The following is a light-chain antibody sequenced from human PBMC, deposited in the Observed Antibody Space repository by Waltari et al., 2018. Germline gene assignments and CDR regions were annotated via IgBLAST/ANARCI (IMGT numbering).Light chain of an antibody. CDR1: QSISSY. CDR2: DSS. J-gene: IGKJ1*01. V-gene: IGKV3-11*01. CDR3: HHRSNWPWT. Sequence: EIVLTQSPATLSLSPGERATLSCRASQSISSYLAWYQQKPGQAPRLLIDDSSSRATGIPAMCSGSGSRTDFTRTISMREPEYVAFYYCHHRSNWPWTFGQGTKVEVK.